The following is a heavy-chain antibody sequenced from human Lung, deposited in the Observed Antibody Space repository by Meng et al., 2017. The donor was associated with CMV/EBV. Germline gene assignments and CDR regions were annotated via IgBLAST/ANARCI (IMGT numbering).Heavy chain of an antibody. CDR1: GDSITNHNW. V-gene: IGHV4-4*02. CDR2: IPHRGSS. D-gene: IGHD3-10*01. Sequence: PLRGAGPASGRPSATLSLTCAFSGDSITNHNWWAWVRPPPGKGLEWIGEIPHRGSSAYNPSLKSRVSMSIDKSKNQFSLKLTSVTAADTAVYHCLRRSGGSVWGQGTLVTVSS. J-gene: IGHJ1*01. CDR3: LRRSGGSV.